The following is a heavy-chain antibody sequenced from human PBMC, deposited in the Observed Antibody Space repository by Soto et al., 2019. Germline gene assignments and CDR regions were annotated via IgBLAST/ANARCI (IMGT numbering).Heavy chain of an antibody. Sequence: SETLSLTCTVSGGSMRGYSWSWIRQTPGKGLEWIGYVYYSGGTNYSPSFKRRVTISIDTTDNQFSLKVNSVTAADTAVYYCAREETPVSHHYSSSGIDVWGQGTTVTVSS. D-gene: IGHD4-17*01. CDR1: GGSMRGYS. J-gene: IGHJ6*02. CDR3: AREETPVSHHYSSSGIDV. CDR2: VYYSGGT. V-gene: IGHV4-59*01.